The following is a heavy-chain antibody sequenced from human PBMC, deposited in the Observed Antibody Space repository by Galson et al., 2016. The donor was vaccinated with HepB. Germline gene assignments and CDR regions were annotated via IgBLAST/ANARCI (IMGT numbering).Heavy chain of an antibody. CDR3: AKKTNYYASSGYEDFFDY. CDR1: GFTFSSYA. J-gene: IGHJ4*02. V-gene: IGHV3-23*01. D-gene: IGHD3-22*01. CDR2: ISGSGGST. Sequence: SLRLSCAASGFTFSSYAMSWVRQAPGKGLEWVSAISGSGGSTYYADSVKGRFTISRDNSKNTLYLQMNSLRAEDTAVYYCAKKTNYYASSGYEDFFDYWGQGTLVTVSS.